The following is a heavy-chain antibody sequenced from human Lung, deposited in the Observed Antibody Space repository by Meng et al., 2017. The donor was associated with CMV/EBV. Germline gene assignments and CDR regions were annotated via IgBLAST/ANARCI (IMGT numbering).Heavy chain of an antibody. CDR1: GFTFSNFG. D-gene: IGHD1-7*01. J-gene: IGHJ4*02. Sequence: XCAASGFTFSNFGMHWVRQAPGRGLEWVALLWYDGSNTNYADSVKGRFTISRDNSKNTVYLQMNSLRVEDTAVYYCAKDMRDFGELLEYWGQRTLVTVSS. CDR3: AKDMRDFGELLEY. CDR2: LWYDGSNT. V-gene: IGHV3-33*06.